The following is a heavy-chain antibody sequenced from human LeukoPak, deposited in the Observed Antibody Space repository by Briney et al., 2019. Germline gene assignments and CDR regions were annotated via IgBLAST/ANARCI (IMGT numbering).Heavy chain of an antibody. Sequence: ASVKVSCKASGYTFTGYHIHWVRQAPGQGLEWMGRINPYSGDTDFAQKFQGRVTMTRDTSITTAFMDLSSLTPDDTAVYFCARDQGSLTRSWYTGYWGQGTQVTVSS. CDR3: ARDQGSLTRSWYTGY. J-gene: IGHJ4*02. CDR1: GYTFTGYH. V-gene: IGHV1-2*06. D-gene: IGHD6-13*01. CDR2: INPYSGDT.